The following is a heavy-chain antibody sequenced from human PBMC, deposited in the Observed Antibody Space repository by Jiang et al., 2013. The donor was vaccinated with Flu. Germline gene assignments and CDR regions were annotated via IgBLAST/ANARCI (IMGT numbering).Heavy chain of an antibody. Sequence: VQLVESGGDLVQPGRSLRLSCTVSGFTFGDYGMTWFRQAPGKGLEWVAFIRAKRFSGTTQYAASVKDRFTISRDDSKSIAYLQMSSLRTGDTAVYYCGRDEVKDDFSGYYSPVYWGQGTLVTVSS. V-gene: IGHV3-49*03. CDR2: IRAKRFSGTT. D-gene: IGHD3-3*01. CDR1: GFTFGDYG. CDR3: GRDEVKDDFSGYYSPVY. J-gene: IGHJ4*02.